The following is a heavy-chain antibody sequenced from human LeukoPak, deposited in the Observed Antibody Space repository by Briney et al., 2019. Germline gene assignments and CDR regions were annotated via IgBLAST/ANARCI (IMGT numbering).Heavy chain of an antibody. Sequence: GGSLRLSCAASGFTFSSYAMSWVRQAPGKGLEWVSAISVSGGSTYYADSVKGRFTISRDNSKNTLYLQMNSLRAEDTAVYYCAKLRGPYSSGPLHLPTFDYWGQGTLVTVSS. CDR2: ISVSGGST. CDR3: AKLRGPYSSGPLHLPTFDY. J-gene: IGHJ4*02. CDR1: GFTFSSYA. V-gene: IGHV3-23*01. D-gene: IGHD6-19*01.